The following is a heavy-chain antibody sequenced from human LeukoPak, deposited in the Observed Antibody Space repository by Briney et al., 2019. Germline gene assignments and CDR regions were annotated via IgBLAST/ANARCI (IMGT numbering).Heavy chain of an antibody. Sequence: SETLSLTCTVSGGSISSSNYYWGWVRQPPGKGLEWIANIYYSGSTYYNPSLKSRVTMSVDTSKNQFSLKLSSVTAADTAVYYCARDPLIAAAGSYYFDYRGQGTLVTVSS. J-gene: IGHJ4*02. CDR2: IYYSGST. CDR3: ARDPLIAAAGSYYFDY. D-gene: IGHD6-13*01. V-gene: IGHV4-39*07. CDR1: GGSISSSNYY.